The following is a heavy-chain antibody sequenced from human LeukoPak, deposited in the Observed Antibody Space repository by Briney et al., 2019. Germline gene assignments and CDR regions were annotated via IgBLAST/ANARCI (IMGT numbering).Heavy chain of an antibody. CDR2: IYSDGST. CDR3: ARVTPPTD. J-gene: IGHJ4*02. CDR1: GLIVSRNY. Sequence: GGSLRLSCVAPGLIVSRNYMTWVRQAPGKGLEWLSVIYSDGSTHYADSVKGRFIISRDNSKNTLYLQMNTLRAEDTAVYYCARVTPPTDWGQGTRVTVSS. D-gene: IGHD1-14*01. V-gene: IGHV3-66*01.